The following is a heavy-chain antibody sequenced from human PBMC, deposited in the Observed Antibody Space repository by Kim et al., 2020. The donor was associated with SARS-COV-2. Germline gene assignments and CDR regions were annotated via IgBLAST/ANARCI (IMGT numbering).Heavy chain of an antibody. V-gene: IGHV4-59*13. CDR1: GGSISDDS. J-gene: IGHJ6*02. CDR3: ARGSAGAAPRDYGMDV. D-gene: IGHD3-10*01. Sequence: SETLSLTCTVSGGSISDDSWNWIRQPPGKGLEWIGYIFYSGGTNYSPSLKSRVTISVDKSKNQCTLKLSSVTAADTAVYYCARGSAGAAPRDYGMDVWG. CDR2: IFYSGGT.